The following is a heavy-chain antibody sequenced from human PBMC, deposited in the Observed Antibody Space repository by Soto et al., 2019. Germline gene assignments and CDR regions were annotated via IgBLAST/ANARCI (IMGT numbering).Heavy chain of an antibody. V-gene: IGHV3-30-3*01. CDR3: ARDPVDTALFYFDY. CDR2: ISYAGSNK. Sequence: QVQLVESGGGVVQPGRSLRLSCAASGFTFSTYAMHWVRQAPGKGLEWVAGISYAGSNKYYADSVKGRFTISRDNSKKTLYLQMNSLRAEDTALYYCARDPVDTALFYFDYWGQGTLVTVSS. D-gene: IGHD5-18*01. CDR1: GFTFSTYA. J-gene: IGHJ4*02.